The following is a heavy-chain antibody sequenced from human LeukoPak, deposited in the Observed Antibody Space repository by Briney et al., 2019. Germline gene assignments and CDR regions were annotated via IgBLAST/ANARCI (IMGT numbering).Heavy chain of an antibody. CDR2: ISGSGGST. Sequence: GGSLRLSCAASGFTFSSYAMSWVRQAPGKGLEWVSAISGSGGSTYYADSVKGRFTISRHNSKNTLYLQMNSLRAEDTAVYYCARSGTGFYFDYWGQGTLVTVSS. V-gene: IGHV3-23*01. D-gene: IGHD3-9*01. J-gene: IGHJ4*02. CDR3: ARSGTGFYFDY. CDR1: GFTFSSYA.